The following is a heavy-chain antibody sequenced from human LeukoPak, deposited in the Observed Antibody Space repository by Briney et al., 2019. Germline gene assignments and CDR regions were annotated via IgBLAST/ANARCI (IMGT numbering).Heavy chain of an antibody. D-gene: IGHD4-17*01. J-gene: IGHJ2*01. V-gene: IGHV4-59*01. Sequence: PSETLSLTCSVSGDSIRNYYWSWIRQPPGKGLEWVGHIHYSGNTDYNPSLKSRVTISLDVSKNQFFLRLSSVTAADTAVYYCARAGGVTTAPLDLDIWSRGTLVTVSA. CDR3: ARAGGVTTAPLDLDI. CDR2: IHYSGNT. CDR1: GDSIRNYY.